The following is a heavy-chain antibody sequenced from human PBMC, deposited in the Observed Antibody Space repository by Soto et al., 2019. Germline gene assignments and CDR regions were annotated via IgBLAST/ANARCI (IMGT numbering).Heavy chain of an antibody. V-gene: IGHV4-31*03. Sequence: SETLSLTCTVSGGSISSGGYYWSWIRQHPGKGLEWIGYIYYSGSTYYNPSLKSRVTISVDTSKNQFSLKLSSVTAADTAVYYCARSSAYSSSWYFDYWGQGTLVTVSS. J-gene: IGHJ4*02. CDR3: ARSSAYSSSWYFDY. CDR1: GGSISSGGYY. CDR2: IYYSGST. D-gene: IGHD6-13*01.